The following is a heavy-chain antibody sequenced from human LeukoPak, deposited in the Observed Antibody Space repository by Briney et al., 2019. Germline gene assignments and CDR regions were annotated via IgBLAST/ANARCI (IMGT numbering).Heavy chain of an antibody. V-gene: IGHV4-34*01. CDR3: ARARRPTVTHGGWFDP. Sequence: SETLSLTCAVYGGSFSGYYRSWIRQPPGKGLEWIGEINHGGSTNYNPSLKSRVTISVDTSKNQFSLKLSSVTAADTAVYYCARARRPTVTHGGWFDPWGQGTLVTVSS. CDR2: INHGGST. J-gene: IGHJ5*02. D-gene: IGHD4-17*01. CDR1: GGSFSGYY.